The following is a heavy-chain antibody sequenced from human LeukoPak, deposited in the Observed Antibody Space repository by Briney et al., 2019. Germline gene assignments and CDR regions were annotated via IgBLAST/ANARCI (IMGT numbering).Heavy chain of an antibody. D-gene: IGHD6-13*01. CDR1: GGTFSSYA. J-gene: IGHJ4*02. V-gene: IGHV1-69*05. CDR2: IIPIFGTA. Sequence: ASVKVSCKASGGTFSSYAISWVRQAPGQGLEWMGGIIPIFGTANYAQKFQGRVTITTDESTSTAYMELSSLRSEDTAVYYCARSGGKEAAGTDIDYWGQGTLVTVSS. CDR3: ARSGGKEAAGTDIDY.